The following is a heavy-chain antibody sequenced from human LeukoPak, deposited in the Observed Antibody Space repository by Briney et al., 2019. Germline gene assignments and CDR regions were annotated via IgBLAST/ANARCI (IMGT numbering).Heavy chain of an antibody. CDR1: GFTFSDYY. CDR2: ITSSGSTI. J-gene: IGHJ6*03. CDR3: ARDHSGPAGNRYYYYYMDV. Sequence: GGSLRLSCAASGFTFSDYYMSWIRQAPGKWLEWVSYITSSGSTIYYADSVKGRFTISRDNAKNSLYLQMNSLRAEDTAVYYCARDHSGPAGNRYYYYYMDVWGKGTTVTVSS. V-gene: IGHV3-11*04. D-gene: IGHD6-19*01.